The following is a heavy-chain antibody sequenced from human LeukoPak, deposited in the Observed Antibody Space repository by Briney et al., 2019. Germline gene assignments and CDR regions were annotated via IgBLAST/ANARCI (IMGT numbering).Heavy chain of an antibody. V-gene: IGHV3-21*01. CDR2: ISRSSSYI. D-gene: IGHD3-3*01. J-gene: IGHJ4*02. CDR3: ARVYQGVAIFDGIDY. CDR1: GFTFSSYS. Sequence: GTSLRLSCVASGFTFSSYSMNWVRQAPGKGLEWVSSISRSSSYINYADSLKGRFTISRDNAKNSVYLQMNSLRAEDTAVYYCARVYQGVAIFDGIDYWGQGTLVTVSS.